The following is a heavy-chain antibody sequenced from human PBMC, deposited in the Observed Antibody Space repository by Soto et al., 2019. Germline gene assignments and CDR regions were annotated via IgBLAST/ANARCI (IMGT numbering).Heavy chain of an antibody. Sequence: GALRLSCAASGFTFRSYAMHWVRQAPGKGLEWVAVISYDESDKYYADSLKGRFTISRDNSKNTLYLQMNSLRGEDTAVYYCARDLSVAGPDYWGQGTLVTVSS. V-gene: IGHV3-30*03. D-gene: IGHD6-19*01. J-gene: IGHJ4*02. CDR1: GFTFRSYA. CDR2: ISYDESDK. CDR3: ARDLSVAGPDY.